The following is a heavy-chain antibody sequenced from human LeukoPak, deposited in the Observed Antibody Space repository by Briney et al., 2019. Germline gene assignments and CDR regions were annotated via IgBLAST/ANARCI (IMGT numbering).Heavy chain of an antibody. CDR2: ISSNGGST. CDR1: GFTFSSYA. J-gene: IGHJ6*03. D-gene: IGHD1-26*01. V-gene: IGHV3-64*01. CDR3: ARVATGWELPPRVYYYYYYMDV. Sequence: GGSPRLSCAASGFTFSSYAMHWVRQAPGKGLEYVSAISSNGGSTYYANSVKGRFTISRDNSKNTLYLQMGSLRAEDMAVYYCARVATGWELPPRVYYYYYYMDVWGKGTTVTVSS.